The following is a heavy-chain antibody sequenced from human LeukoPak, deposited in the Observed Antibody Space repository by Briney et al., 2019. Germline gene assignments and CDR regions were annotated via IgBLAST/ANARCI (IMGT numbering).Heavy chain of an antibody. J-gene: IGHJ4*02. CDR3: ARDRGATGFDY. V-gene: IGHV1-2*02. Sequence: ASVKVSCKASGYSFTGYYMHWVRQAPGQGLEWMGWINPNSGDTNYAQKFQGRVTMTRDTSISTAYIELSGLRSDDTAVYSCARDRGATGFDYWGQGTLVTVSS. CDR2: INPNSGDT. CDR1: GYSFTGYY. D-gene: IGHD5-24*01.